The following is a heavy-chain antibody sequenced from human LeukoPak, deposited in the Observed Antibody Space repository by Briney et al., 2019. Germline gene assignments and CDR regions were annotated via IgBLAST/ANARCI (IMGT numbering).Heavy chain of an antibody. Sequence: SETLSLTCAVYSGSISSYYWSWIRQAPGKGLEWIGYVYYSGSTNYNPSLKSRITVSVDTSKSQFSLKLTSVTAADTAVYYCASSFRGYSYYRFDYWGQGTLVIVSS. D-gene: IGHD5-18*01. CDR2: VYYSGST. CDR1: SGSISSYY. J-gene: IGHJ4*02. CDR3: ASSFRGYSYYRFDY. V-gene: IGHV4-59*01.